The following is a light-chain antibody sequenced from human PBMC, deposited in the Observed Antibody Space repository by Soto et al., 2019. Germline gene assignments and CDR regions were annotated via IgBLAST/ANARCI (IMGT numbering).Light chain of an antibody. CDR1: QGISSY. V-gene: IGKV1-9*01. CDR2: VAS. J-gene: IGKJ4*01. CDR3: QQHNSYPLT. Sequence: DIQLTQSPSFLSASVGDRVTITCRASQGISSYLAWYQQKPGKAPKLLIYVASTLQSGVPSRSSGSGPGTEFLLTISSLQPEDSATYYCQQHNSYPLTFGGGTKVEIK.